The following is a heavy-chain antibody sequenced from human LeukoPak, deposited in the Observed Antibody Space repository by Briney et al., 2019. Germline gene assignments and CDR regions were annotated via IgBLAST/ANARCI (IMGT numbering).Heavy chain of an antibody. D-gene: IGHD2-2*01. CDR2: ISYDGSNK. J-gene: IGHJ4*02. Sequence: GGSLRLSCAASGFTFSSYAMHWVRQAPGKGLEWVAVISYDGSNKYYADSVKGRFTISRDNSKNTLYLQMNSLRAEDTAVYYCARDRDIVVVPAAHLGVYFDYWGQGTLVTVSS. V-gene: IGHV3-30-3*01. CDR3: ARDRDIVVVPAAHLGVYFDY. CDR1: GFTFSSYA.